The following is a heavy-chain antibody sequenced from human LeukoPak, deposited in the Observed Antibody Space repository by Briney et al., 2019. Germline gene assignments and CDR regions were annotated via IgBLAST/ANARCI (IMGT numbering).Heavy chain of an antibody. CDR1: GFTFSSYD. Sequence: GGSLRLSCAASGFTFSSYDMHWVRQATGKGLEWVSAIGTAGDTYYPGSVKGRFTISRENAKNSLYLQMNSLRAEDTAVYYCARDSQAYCSGGSCSMFDYWGQGSLVTVSS. V-gene: IGHV3-13*01. CDR3: ARDSQAYCSGGSCSMFDY. D-gene: IGHD2-15*01. J-gene: IGHJ4*02. CDR2: IGTAGDT.